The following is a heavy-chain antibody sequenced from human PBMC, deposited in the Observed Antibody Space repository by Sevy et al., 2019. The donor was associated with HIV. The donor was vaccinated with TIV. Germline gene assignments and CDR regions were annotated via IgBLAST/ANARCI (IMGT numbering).Heavy chain of an antibody. V-gene: IGHV3-30-3*01. CDR2: ISADGGVK. J-gene: IGHJ3*01. Sequence: GGSLRLSCAASGFIFSNYAMTWVHQAPGRGLEWVAIISADGGVKYYADSVKGRFTISRDNSDNTLSLQMNSLRTEESALYYCARENYYDSTSLGSFDVWGQGTMVTVSS. CDR3: ARENYYDSTSLGSFDV. CDR1: GFIFSNYA. D-gene: IGHD3-22*01.